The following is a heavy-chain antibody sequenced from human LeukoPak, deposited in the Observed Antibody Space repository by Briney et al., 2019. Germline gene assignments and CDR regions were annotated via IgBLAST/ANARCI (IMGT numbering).Heavy chain of an antibody. V-gene: IGHV4-4*02. J-gene: IGHJ5*02. Sequence: SETLSLTCAVSGGSISSSNWWSWVRQPPGKGLEWIGEIYHSGSTNYNPSLKSRVTISVDKSKNQFSLKLSSVTAADTAVYYCARSGSAAGPQPYNWFDPWGQGTLVTVSS. CDR1: GGSISSSNW. CDR3: ARSGSAAGPQPYNWFDP. D-gene: IGHD6-13*01. CDR2: IYHSGST.